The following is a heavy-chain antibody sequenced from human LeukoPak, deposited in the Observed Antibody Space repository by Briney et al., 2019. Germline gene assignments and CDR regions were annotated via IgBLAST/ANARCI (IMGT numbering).Heavy chain of an antibody. CDR2: IYSGGST. CDR1: GFTVSSNY. J-gene: IGHJ4*02. D-gene: IGHD3-10*01. CDR3: ATDTYYYGSGSPDALDY. V-gene: IGHV3-53*05. Sequence: PGGSLRLSCAASGFTVSSNYMSWVRQAPGKGLEWVSVIYSGGSTYYADSVKGRFTISRDNSKNTLYLQMNSLRAEDTAVYYCATDTYYYGSGSPDALDYWGQGTLVTVSS.